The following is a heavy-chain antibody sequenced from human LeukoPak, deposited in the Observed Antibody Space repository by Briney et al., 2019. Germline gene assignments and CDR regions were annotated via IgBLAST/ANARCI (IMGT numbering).Heavy chain of an antibody. D-gene: IGHD2-2*01. CDR2: IRYDGSNK. CDR1: GITFNAYG. V-gene: IGHV3-30*02. J-gene: IGHJ4*02. Sequence: GSLRLSCAASGITFNAYGMHWVRQAPGKGLEWVAFIRYDGSNKYYADSVKGRFTISRDNSKNTLYLQMNSLRAEDTAVYYCAKDRNIVVVPAASPYCFDYWGQGTLVTVSS. CDR3: AKDRNIVVVPAASPYCFDY.